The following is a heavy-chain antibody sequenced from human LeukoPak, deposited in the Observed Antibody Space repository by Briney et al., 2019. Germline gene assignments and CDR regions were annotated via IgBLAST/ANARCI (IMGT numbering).Heavy chain of an antibody. CDR3: AAHRAYSSGWYPITDY. D-gene: IGHD6-19*01. CDR2: INHSGST. CDR1: GGSFSGYY. J-gene: IGHJ4*02. Sequence: SETLSLTCAVYGGSFSGYYWSWIRQPPGKGLEWIGEINHSGSTNYNPSLKSRVTIPVDTSKNQFSLKLSSVTAADTAVYYCAAHRAYSSGWYPITDYWGQGTLVTVSS. V-gene: IGHV4-34*01.